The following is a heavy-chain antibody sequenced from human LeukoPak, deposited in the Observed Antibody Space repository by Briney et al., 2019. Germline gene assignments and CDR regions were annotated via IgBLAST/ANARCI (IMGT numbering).Heavy chain of an antibody. CDR3: ARAGDSSGYYLFDY. D-gene: IGHD3-22*01. CDR1: GFTFSNFW. CDR2: IKQDETEK. Sequence: PGGSLRLSCTASGFTFSNFWMGWVRQAPGKGLEWVANIKQDETEKFYLGSVKGRFTISRDNAKNSLYLQMNSLRAEDTAVYYCARAGDSSGYYLFDYWGQGTLVTVSS. J-gene: IGHJ4*02. V-gene: IGHV3-7*01.